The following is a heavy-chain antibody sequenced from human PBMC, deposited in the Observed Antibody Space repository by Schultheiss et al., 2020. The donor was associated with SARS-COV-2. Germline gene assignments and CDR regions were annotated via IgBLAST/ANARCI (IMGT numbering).Heavy chain of an antibody. Sequence: GGSLRLSCAASGFTFSSYWMSWVRQAPGKGLEWVANIKQDGSEKYYVDSVKGRFTISRDNAKNSLYLQMNSLRAEDTAVYYCARIDSSGWLGDAFDIWGQGTMVTVSS. CDR3: ARIDSSGWLGDAFDI. CDR1: GFTFSSYW. CDR2: IKQDGSEK. D-gene: IGHD6-19*01. V-gene: IGHV3-7*01. J-gene: IGHJ3*02.